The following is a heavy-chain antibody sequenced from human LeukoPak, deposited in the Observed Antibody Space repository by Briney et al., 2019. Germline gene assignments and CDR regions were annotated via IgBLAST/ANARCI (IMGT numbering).Heavy chain of an antibody. CDR3: ASKSGGSYGDWFDP. CDR2: IYSGGST. J-gene: IGHJ5*02. D-gene: IGHD1-26*01. CDR1: GFTVSSNY. Sequence: GGSLRLSCAASGFTVSSNYMSWVRQAPGKGLEWVSVIYSGGSTYYADSVKGRSTISRDNSKNTLYLQMNSLRAEDTAVYYCASKSGGSYGDWFDPWGQGTLVTVSS. V-gene: IGHV3-66*02.